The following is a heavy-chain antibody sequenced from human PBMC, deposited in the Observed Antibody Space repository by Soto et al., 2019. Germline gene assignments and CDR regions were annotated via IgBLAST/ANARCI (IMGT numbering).Heavy chain of an antibody. J-gene: IGHJ3*02. CDR1: GGSITTGDLY. V-gene: IGHV4-31*02. Sequence: QVRLQEWGPGLVKPSQTLSLNCSVSGGSITTGDLYWSWIRQLPGKGLEWIVDIYYSGNTYYNASLKSRGTISVEAAKNQFSLKRSSVTAADTAVYYCAQGLVLTGGDGFDIWGQGRLVTVSS. CDR3: AQGLVLTGGDGFDI. CDR2: IYYSGNT. D-gene: IGHD3-9*01.